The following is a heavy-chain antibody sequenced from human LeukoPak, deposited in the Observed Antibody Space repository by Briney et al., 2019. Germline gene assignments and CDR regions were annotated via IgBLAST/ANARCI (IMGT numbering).Heavy chain of an antibody. CDR3: AIHSSYGSGSRQGY. D-gene: IGHD3-10*01. V-gene: IGHV5-51*01. Sequence: GESLKISRQGPGYSFASYWIGWVRQVPGKGLEWVGIIYSGDSDTRYSPSFQGQVHISPDKHISTAYLQWSPLKASDTAMHCCAIHSSYGSGSRQGYWGQGTLVTVSS. CDR2: IYSGDSDT. J-gene: IGHJ4*02. CDR1: GYSFASYW.